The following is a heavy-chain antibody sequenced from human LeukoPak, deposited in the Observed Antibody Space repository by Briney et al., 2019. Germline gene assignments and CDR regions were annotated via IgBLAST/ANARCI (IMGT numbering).Heavy chain of an antibody. V-gene: IGHV3-7*01. CDR3: AVDKSWSFPL. D-gene: IGHD1-26*01. Sequence: GGSLRLSCAASAFTLSSDWMTWVRQAPGKGLEWVATIKPDGSEKYYVDSLKGRFTISRGNARNSVYLQMNSLRVEDTAVYYCAVDKSWSFPLWGQGTLVTVSS. CDR2: IKPDGSEK. CDR1: AFTLSSDW. J-gene: IGHJ4*02.